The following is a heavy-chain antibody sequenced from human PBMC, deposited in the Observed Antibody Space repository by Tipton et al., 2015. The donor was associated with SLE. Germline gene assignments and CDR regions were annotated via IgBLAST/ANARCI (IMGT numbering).Heavy chain of an antibody. CDR3: ARDIDRGAFDI. D-gene: IGHD1-26*01. CDR1: GFSFSSYG. Sequence: SLRLSCAASGFSFSSYGMHWVRQAPGKGLEWVAVIWFDGSDKKYADSVQGRFTISRDNSKNTLYLQMNNVRAQDTAVYYCARDIDRGAFDIWGQGTMVTVSS. V-gene: IGHV3-33*01. J-gene: IGHJ3*02. CDR2: IWFDGSDK.